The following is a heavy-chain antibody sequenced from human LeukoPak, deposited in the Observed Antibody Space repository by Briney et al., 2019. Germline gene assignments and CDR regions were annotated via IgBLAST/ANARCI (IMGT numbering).Heavy chain of an antibody. V-gene: IGHV1-69*13. J-gene: IGHJ4*02. CDR1: GGTFSNYA. Sequence: GASVKVSCKASGGTFSNYAISWARQAPGQGLEWMGGIIPLFDTADYAQKFQGRLTITADESTSTAYMELSSLRPEDTAVYYCARDLVGSHTGYSSGAWDYWGQGTLVTVSS. CDR3: ARDLVGSHTGYSSGAWDY. D-gene: IGHD3-9*01. CDR2: IIPLFDTA.